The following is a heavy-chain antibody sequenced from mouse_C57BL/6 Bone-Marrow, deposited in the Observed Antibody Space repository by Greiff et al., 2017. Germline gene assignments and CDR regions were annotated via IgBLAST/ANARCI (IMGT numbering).Heavy chain of an antibody. D-gene: IGHD2-3*01. CDR1: GYTFTSYW. CDR3: ARSRMVTRGFAY. V-gene: IGHV1-64*01. CDR2: IHPNSGST. J-gene: IGHJ3*01. Sequence: QVQLQQPGAELVKPGASVKLSCKASGYTFTSYWMHWVKQRPGQGLEWIGMIHPNSGSTNYNEKFKSKATLTVDKSSSTAYMQLSSLTSEDSAVYYCARSRMVTRGFAYWGQGTLVTVSA.